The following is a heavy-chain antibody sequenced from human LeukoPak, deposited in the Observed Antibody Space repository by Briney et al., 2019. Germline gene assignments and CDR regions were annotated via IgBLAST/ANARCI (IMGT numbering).Heavy chain of an antibody. CDR2: IYYSGST. V-gene: IGHV4-31*03. CDR1: GGSISSGGYY. CDR3: ARADYGHWFDP. D-gene: IGHD4-17*01. J-gene: IGHJ5*02. Sequence: SETLSLTCTVSGGSISSGGYYWSWIRQHPGMGLEWIGYIYYSGSTYYNPSLKSRVTISVDTSKNQFSLKLSSVTAADTAVYYCARADYGHWFDPWGQGTLVTVSS.